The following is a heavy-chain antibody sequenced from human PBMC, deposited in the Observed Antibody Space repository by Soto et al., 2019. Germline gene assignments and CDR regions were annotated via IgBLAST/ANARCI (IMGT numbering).Heavy chain of an antibody. CDR2: MNDSGNT. V-gene: IGHV4-34*01. Sequence: QVQLQQWGAGLLKPSETLSLTCAVSGGSFSGYYWSLIRQPPGKGLEWIGEMNDSGNTKYNASLESRVAISVDTSKGHFSLTLTSVTVADTAVYYCASPRWNYIYWGQGTLVAVSS. D-gene: IGHD1-7*01. J-gene: IGHJ4*02. CDR1: GGSFSGYY. CDR3: ASPRWNYIY.